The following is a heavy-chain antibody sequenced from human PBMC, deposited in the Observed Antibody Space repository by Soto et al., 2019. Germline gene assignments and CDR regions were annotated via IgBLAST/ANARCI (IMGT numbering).Heavy chain of an antibody. V-gene: IGHV1-18*01. J-gene: IGHJ6*03. CDR1: GYTFTSYG. CDR2: ISAYNGNT. D-gene: IGHD2-15*01. Sequence: QVQLVQSGAEVKKPGASVKVSCKASGYTFTSYGISWVRQAPGQGLEWMGWISAYNGNTNYAQKLLRRLIITADTSTSTDYMELRSLRTDDTAVYYCASDGVAATHYYYYYYMDVWGKGTTVTVSS. CDR3: ASDGVAATHYYYYYYMDV.